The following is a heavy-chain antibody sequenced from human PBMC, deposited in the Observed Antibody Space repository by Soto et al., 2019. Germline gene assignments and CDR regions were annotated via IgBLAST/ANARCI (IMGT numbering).Heavy chain of an antibody. J-gene: IGHJ4*02. V-gene: IGHV2-5*01. D-gene: IGHD3-10*01. CDR3: AHKRDYYIAEHEFFDY. CDR2: IYWNDDK. CDR1: GFSLSTSGVG. Sequence: GSGPTLVNPTQTLTLTCTFSGFSLSTSGVGVGWIRQPPGKALEWLALIYWNDDKRYSPSLKSRLTITKDTSKNQVVLTMTNMDPVDTATYYCAHKRDYYIAEHEFFDYWGQGTLVTVSS.